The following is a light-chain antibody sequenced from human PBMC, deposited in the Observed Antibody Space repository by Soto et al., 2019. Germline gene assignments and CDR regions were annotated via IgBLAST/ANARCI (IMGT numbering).Light chain of an antibody. V-gene: IGKV3-20*01. J-gene: IGKJ1*01. CDR1: QRVSSSY. Sequence: EIVLTQSPGTLSLSPGERATLSCRASQRVSSSYLAWYQQKPGQAPRLLIYGASSRATGIPDRFSGSGSGTDFTLAISRLEPADFAGYYCQQYGSSPPWTFGQGTKVEIK. CDR3: QQYGSSPPWT. CDR2: GAS.